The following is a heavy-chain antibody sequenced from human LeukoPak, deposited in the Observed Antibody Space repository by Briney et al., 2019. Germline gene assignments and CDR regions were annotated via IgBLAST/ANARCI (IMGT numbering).Heavy chain of an antibody. CDR3: ARDGSGSGWYWFDP. D-gene: IGHD6-19*01. J-gene: IGHJ5*02. CDR1: GGSISSSY. Sequence: SETLSLTCTVSGGSISSSYWSWIRQPAGKGLEWIGRIYTSGITNYNPSLKSRVTMSVDTSKEQFSLKLTSVTAADTAVYYCARDGSGSGWYWFDPWGQGTLVTVSS. V-gene: IGHV4-4*07. CDR2: IYTSGIT.